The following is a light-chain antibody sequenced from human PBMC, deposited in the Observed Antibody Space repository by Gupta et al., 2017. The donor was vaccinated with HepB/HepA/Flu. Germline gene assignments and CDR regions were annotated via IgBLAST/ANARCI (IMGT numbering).Light chain of an antibody. V-gene: IGLV3-25*03. Sequence: SPALTQPPSVSVSPGQTARITCSGDVFPNQYAYWYQQKPGQPPVLIVEKDTERPPGTPERFSGSSSGATVTLTISGVQAEDEADYYCQSADSSGTFYVFGTGTKVSIL. CDR1: VFPNQY. J-gene: IGLJ1*01. CDR2: KDT. CDR3: QSADSSGTFYV.